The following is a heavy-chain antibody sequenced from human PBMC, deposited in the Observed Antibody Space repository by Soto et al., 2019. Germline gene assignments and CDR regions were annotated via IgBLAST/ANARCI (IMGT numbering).Heavy chain of an antibody. Sequence: PSETLSLTCTVSGGSLGSYYWSWIRQPPGKGLEWIGYVFYTGRANYNASLKSRVSISLDTPNYQFSLKLSSVTAADTAVYYCARGAVAGADYGMDVWGRGTTVTVSS. CDR1: GGSLGSYY. D-gene: IGHD6-13*01. V-gene: IGHV4-59*01. CDR3: ARGAVAGADYGMDV. CDR2: VFYTGRA. J-gene: IGHJ6*02.